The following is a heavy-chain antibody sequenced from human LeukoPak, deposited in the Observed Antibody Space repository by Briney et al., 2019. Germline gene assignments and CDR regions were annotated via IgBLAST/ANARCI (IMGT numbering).Heavy chain of an antibody. V-gene: IGHV3-23*01. CDR2: ITGSGGST. J-gene: IGHJ4*02. Sequence: PGGSLRLSCAASGFTFSSYAMSWVRQAPGRGLEWVSAITGSGGSTYYADSVKGRFTISRDNSKNTLFLQLHSLRAEDTAVYYSAKRKDGAIDYWGQGTLVTVSS. CDR1: GFTFSSYA. D-gene: IGHD4-17*01. CDR3: AKRKDGAIDY.